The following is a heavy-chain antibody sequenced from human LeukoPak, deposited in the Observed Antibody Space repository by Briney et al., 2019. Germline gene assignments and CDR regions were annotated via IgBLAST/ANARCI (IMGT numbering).Heavy chain of an antibody. D-gene: IGHD5-18*01. CDR3: ARVRGGYSYGPFDY. Sequence: SETLSLTCTVSGGSISSGSYYWSWIRQPAGKGLEWIGRIYTSGSTNYNPSLKSRVTISVDTSKNQFSLKLSSVTAADTAVYYCARVRGGYSYGPFDYWGQGTLVTVSS. V-gene: IGHV4-61*02. CDR1: GGSISSGSYY. CDR2: IYTSGST. J-gene: IGHJ4*02.